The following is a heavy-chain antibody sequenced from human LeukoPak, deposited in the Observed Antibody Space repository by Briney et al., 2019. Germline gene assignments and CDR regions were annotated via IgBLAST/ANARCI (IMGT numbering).Heavy chain of an antibody. CDR1: GGSISSSSYY. J-gene: IGHJ3*02. Sequence: SETLSLTCTVSGGSISSSSYYWGWIRQPPGKGLEWIGSIYYSGSTYYNPSLKSRVTISVDTSKNQFSLKLSSVTAADTAVYYCARGLTAAGSYHAFDIWGQGQWSPSLQ. D-gene: IGHD6-13*01. V-gene: IGHV4-39*07. CDR3: ARGLTAAGSYHAFDI. CDR2: IYYSGST.